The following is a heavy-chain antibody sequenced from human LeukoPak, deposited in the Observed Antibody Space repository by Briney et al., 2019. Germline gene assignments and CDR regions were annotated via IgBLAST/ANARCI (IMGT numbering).Heavy chain of an antibody. J-gene: IGHJ4*02. Sequence: PGGSLRLSCAASGFTFSSYWMGWVRQAPGKRLEWVANMNIDGSEKYYADSAKGRFTISRDNARNSVYLQMNSLRVEDTAVYYCARDPAEWELLLDYWGQGTLVTVSS. CDR3: ARDPAEWELLLDY. CDR2: MNIDGSEK. D-gene: IGHD1-26*01. CDR1: GFTFSSYW. V-gene: IGHV3-7*01.